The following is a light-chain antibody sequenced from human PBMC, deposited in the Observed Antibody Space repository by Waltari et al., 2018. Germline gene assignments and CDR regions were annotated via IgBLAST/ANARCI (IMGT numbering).Light chain of an antibody. CDR2: AAS. CDR1: QSISSY. Sequence: DIQMTQSPSSLSASVGDRVTITCRARQSISSYLNLYQQKPGKAPKLLLYAASSLQSVVPSRFSCSGSGTDFTLTISSLQPEDFATYYCQQSYSTPYTFGQGTKLEIK. CDR3: QQSYSTPYT. V-gene: IGKV1-39*01. J-gene: IGKJ2*01.